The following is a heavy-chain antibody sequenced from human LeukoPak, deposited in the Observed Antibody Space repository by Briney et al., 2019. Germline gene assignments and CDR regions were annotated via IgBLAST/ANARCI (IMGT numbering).Heavy chain of an antibody. J-gene: IGHJ4*02. V-gene: IGHV1-2*06. CDR1: GYIFRNYY. CDR2: INPDSGGT. CDR3: ARVSRALYDVIAN. D-gene: IGHD2-2*02. Sequence: GASVKVSCKASGYIFRNYYMHWVRQAPGRGLEWMGRINPDSGGTSYAQKFQGRVSMTRDTSNRTVYMDLSMLTFEDTAIYYCARVSRALYDVIANWGQGTLLSVSS.